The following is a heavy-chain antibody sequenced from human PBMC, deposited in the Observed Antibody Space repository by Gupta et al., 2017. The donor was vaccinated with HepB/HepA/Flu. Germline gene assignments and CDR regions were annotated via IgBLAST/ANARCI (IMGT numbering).Heavy chain of an antibody. CDR3: ARDGGEWGWGYYFDY. D-gene: IGHD3-16*01. V-gene: IGHV3-30*04. CDR2: KSFDGGTQ. J-gene: IGHJ4*02. CDR1: GFTFRKNS. Sequence: QVQLVESGGGVVQPGRSLRLPCAASGFTFRKNSMYGVRRAPGKGLGWETFKSFDGGTQYYAEPVKDRFTISRENSKNTLYLKMNSLRAEATAVYYCARDGGEWGWGYYFDYWGQGALVTVSS.